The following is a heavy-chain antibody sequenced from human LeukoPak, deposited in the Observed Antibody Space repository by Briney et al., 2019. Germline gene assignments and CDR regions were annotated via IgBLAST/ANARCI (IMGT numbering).Heavy chain of an antibody. J-gene: IGHJ4*02. D-gene: IGHD7-27*01. CDR2: ITTSDGNT. CDR1: GFTFSSYT. Sequence: GGSLRLSCAASGFTFSSYTMSWVRQAPGKGLEWVSTITTSDGNTYYADSVKGRFTVSRDNSKNTLFLQINSLRAEDTAVYYCAKDGGLWVSAHWGDSWGRGTLVTVSS. CDR3: AKDGGLWVSAHWGDS. V-gene: IGHV3-23*01.